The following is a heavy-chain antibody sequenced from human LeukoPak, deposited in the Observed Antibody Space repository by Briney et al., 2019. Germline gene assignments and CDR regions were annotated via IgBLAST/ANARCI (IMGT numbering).Heavy chain of an antibody. J-gene: IGHJ6*03. Sequence: GSLRLSCAASGFCFTFYSMNWVRQAPGKGLEWVSSINSSSSYIYYADSVKGRFTISRDNAKNSLYLQMNSLRAEDTAVYYCAKEGYSRGYYSYYYMDVWGKGTTVTVSS. CDR2: INSSSSYI. CDR1: GFCFTFYS. V-gene: IGHV3-21*01. CDR3: AKEGYSRGYYSYYYMDV. D-gene: IGHD6-13*01.